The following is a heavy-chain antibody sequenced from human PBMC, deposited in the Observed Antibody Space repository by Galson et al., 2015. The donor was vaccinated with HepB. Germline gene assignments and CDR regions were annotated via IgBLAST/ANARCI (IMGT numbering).Heavy chain of an antibody. J-gene: IGHJ5*02. D-gene: IGHD3-3*01. Sequence: SVKVSCKASGGTFSSYAISWVRQAPGQGLEWMGGIIPIFGTANYAQKFQGRVTITADKSTSTAYMELSSLRSEDTAVYYCARGVVIETERWFDPWGQGTLVTVSS. CDR1: GGTFSSYA. CDR3: ARGVVIETERWFDP. CDR2: IIPIFGTA. V-gene: IGHV1-69*06.